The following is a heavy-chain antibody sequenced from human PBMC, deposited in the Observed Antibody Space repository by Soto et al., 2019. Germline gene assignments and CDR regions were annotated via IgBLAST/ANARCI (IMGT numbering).Heavy chain of an antibody. J-gene: IGHJ6*02. CDR2: IYYTGGT. Sequence: SETLSLTCTVSGGSVSSESHYWSWIRQTPGTGLEWIGYIYYTGGTNYNPSLKGRVTMSVDTSRDQVSLRLRSVTRADTAVYYCARDQYDFRSGSYYYAMEVWGQGTKVTVSS. CDR1: GGSVSSESHY. D-gene: IGHD3-3*01. CDR3: ARDQYDFRSGSYYYAMEV. V-gene: IGHV4-61*01.